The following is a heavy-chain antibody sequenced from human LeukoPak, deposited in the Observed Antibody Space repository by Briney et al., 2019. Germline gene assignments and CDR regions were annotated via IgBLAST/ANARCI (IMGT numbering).Heavy chain of an antibody. J-gene: IGHJ3*02. D-gene: IGHD6-19*01. V-gene: IGHV3-7*03. CDR2: VKGDGREK. CDR3: AKGVNIAVAGNDAFDI. Sequence: GGSLRLSCAASGFTFSSYGMNWVRQAPGKGLEWLATVKGDGREKYYADSVKGRFTISRDNAKNSLYLQMNSLRAEDTALYYCAKGVNIAVAGNDAFDIWGQGTMVTVSS. CDR1: GFTFSSYG.